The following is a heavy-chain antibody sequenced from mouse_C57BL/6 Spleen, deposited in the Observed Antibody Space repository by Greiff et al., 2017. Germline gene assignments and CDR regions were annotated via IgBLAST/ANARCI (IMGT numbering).Heavy chain of an antibody. CDR2: ISDGGSYT. J-gene: IGHJ2*01. CDR3: ARGGDDGYYGGFFDY. CDR1: GFTFSSYA. D-gene: IGHD2-3*01. V-gene: IGHV5-4*03. Sequence: EVKLVESGGGLVKPGGSLKLSCAASGFTFSSYAMSWVRQTPEKRLEWVATISDGGSYTYYPDNVKGRFTISRDNAKNNRYRQMSHLKSEDTAMYYCARGGDDGYYGGFFDYWGQGTTLTVSS.